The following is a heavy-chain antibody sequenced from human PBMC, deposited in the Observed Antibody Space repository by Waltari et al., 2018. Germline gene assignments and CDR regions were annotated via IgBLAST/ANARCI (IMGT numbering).Heavy chain of an antibody. D-gene: IGHD3-10*01. CDR3: ARSTMVRGVIRCDYFDY. CDR1: GFSLSTSGVG. V-gene: IGHV2-5*01. CDR2: IYWNDDK. J-gene: IGHJ4*02. Sequence: QITLKESGPTLVKPTQTLTLTCTFSGFSLSTSGVGVGWIRQPPGKALEWLALIYWNDDKRYSPSRKSRLTITKDTSKNQVVLTMTNMDPVDTATYYCARSTMVRGVIRCDYFDYWGQGTLVTVSS.